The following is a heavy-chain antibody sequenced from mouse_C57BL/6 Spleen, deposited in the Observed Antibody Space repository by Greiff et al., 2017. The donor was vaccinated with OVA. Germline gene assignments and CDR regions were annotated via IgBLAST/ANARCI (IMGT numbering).Heavy chain of an antibody. Sequence: VQLKESGAELVKPGASVKLSCTASGFNIKDYYLHWVKQRTEKGLEWIGRIDPEDGETKYDPKFQGKATITADTSSNTADLQLSSLTSEDTAVYYCASYGSSPYYAMDYWGQGTSVTVSS. CDR3: ASYGSSPYYAMDY. J-gene: IGHJ4*01. CDR1: GFNIKDYY. CDR2: IDPEDGET. D-gene: IGHD1-1*01. V-gene: IGHV14-2*01.